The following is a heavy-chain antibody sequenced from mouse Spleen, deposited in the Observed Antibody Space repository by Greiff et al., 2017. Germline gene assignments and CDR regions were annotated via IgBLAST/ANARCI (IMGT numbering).Heavy chain of an antibody. Sequence: EVHLVEPGGGLVKPGGSLKLSCAASGFTFSDYGMHWVRQAPEKGLEWVAYISSGSSTIYYADTVKGRFTISRDNAKNTLFLQMTSLRSEDTAMYYCARGSTMTFAYWGQGTLVTVSA. V-gene: IGHV5-17*01. CDR1: GFTFSDYG. D-gene: IGHD2-4*01. CDR3: ARGSTMTFAY. CDR2: ISSGSSTI. J-gene: IGHJ3*01.